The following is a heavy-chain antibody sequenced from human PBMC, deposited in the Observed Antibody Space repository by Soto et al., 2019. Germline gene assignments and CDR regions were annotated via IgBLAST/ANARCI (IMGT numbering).Heavy chain of an antibody. CDR3: ATSYGSGYRAFDS. D-gene: IGHD3-10*01. CDR2: INPILSMS. Sequence: QVQLVQSGADVQRPGSSVRVSCKASGDTFNFYSINWVRQVPGLGLQWMGRINPILSMSNYAPRFQGRVTMTADKSTSTAYMELSSLRSEDTAMYYCATSYGSGYRAFDSWGQGALVTVSS. V-gene: IGHV1-69*02. CDR1: GDTFNFYS. J-gene: IGHJ4*02.